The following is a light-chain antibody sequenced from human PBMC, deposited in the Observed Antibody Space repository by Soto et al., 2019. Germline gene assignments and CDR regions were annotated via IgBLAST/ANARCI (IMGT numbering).Light chain of an antibody. V-gene: IGKV3-11*01. Sequence: EIVLTQSPATLSLSPGERATLSCRASQSVSSYLAWYQQKPGQAPRLLIYDASNRATGIPARFSGSGSGTDFTLTISSLEPEDFAVYYCQQRSTPITFGGGTKV. J-gene: IGKJ4*01. CDR3: QQRSTPIT. CDR2: DAS. CDR1: QSVSSY.